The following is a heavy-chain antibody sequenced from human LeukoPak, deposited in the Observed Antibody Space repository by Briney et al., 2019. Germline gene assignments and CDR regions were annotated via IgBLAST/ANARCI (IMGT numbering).Heavy chain of an antibody. D-gene: IGHD6-13*01. CDR3: ARAEYSSSWYGGYYYYMDV. CDR1: GYTFTSYD. J-gene: IGHJ6*03. Sequence: ASVRVSCKASGYTFTSYDINWVRQAPGQGREWMGWMNPNSGNTGYAQKFQGRVTMTRNTSISTAYMELSSLRSEDTAVYYCARAEYSSSWYGGYYYYMDVWGKGTTVTVSS. CDR2: MNPNSGNT. V-gene: IGHV1-8*01.